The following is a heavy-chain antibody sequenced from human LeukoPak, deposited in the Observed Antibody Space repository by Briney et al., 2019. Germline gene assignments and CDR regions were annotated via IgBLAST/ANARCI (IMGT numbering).Heavy chain of an antibody. D-gene: IGHD3-3*01. V-gene: IGHV1-18*01. CDR3: ARGSYDFWSGYYTYTGYYYMDV. CDR2: ISAYNGNT. Sequence: ASVTVSCKASGYTFTSYGISWVRQAPGQGLEWMGWISAYNGNTNYAQKLQGRVTMTTDTSTSTAYMELRSLRSDDTAVYYCARGSYDFWSGYYTYTGYYYMDVWGKGTTVTVSS. CDR1: GYTFTSYG. J-gene: IGHJ6*03.